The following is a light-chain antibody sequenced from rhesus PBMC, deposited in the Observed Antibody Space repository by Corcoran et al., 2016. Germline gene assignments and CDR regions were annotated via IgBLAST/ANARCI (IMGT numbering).Light chain of an antibody. V-gene: IGKV3-31*02. Sequence: EIVMTQSPATLSLSPGETATISCRTSQSVSSKLAWYQQKPGQAPRLLSSGASSRASGIPDRFSGSGSGTDFTLTISSLEPEDFAVYYCQKASSLSLTFGGGTKVEIK. CDR2: GAS. CDR1: QSVSSK. CDR3: QKASSLSLT. J-gene: IGKJ4*01.